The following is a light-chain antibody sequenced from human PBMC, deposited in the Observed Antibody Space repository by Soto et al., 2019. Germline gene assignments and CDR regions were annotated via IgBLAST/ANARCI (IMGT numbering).Light chain of an antibody. J-gene: IGLJ1*01. V-gene: IGLV2-8*01. CDR3: KSYAGSNTYV. CDR1: KSDIGVYDF. CDR2: EVV. Sequence: QSVLTQPPSASGSPGQSVTISCTGTKSDIGVYDFVSWYQHHPGKAPRLIIYEVVQRPSGVPDRVSDSKSGNTASLTVSGLQAADEADYFCKSYAGSNTYVFGSGTKVTVL.